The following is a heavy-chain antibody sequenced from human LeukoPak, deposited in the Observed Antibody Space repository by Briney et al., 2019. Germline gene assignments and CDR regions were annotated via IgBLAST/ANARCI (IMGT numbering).Heavy chain of an antibody. CDR1: GYSISSGYY. V-gene: IGHV4-38-2*01. D-gene: IGHD3-3*01. CDR3: ARQGSRFLEWLKFVY. CDR2: IYHSGST. Sequence: SETLSLTCAVSGYSISSGYYWGWIRQPPGKGLEWIGSIYHSGSTYYNPSLKSRVTISADTSKNQFSLKLSSVTAADTAVYYCARQGSRFLEWLKFVYWGQGTLVTVSS. J-gene: IGHJ4*02.